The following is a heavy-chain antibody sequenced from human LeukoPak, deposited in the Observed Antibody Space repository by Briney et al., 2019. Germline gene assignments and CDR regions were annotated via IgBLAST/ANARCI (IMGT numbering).Heavy chain of an antibody. J-gene: IGHJ6*02. CDR2: ISAYNGNT. CDR1: GYTFTSYG. D-gene: IGHD3-22*01. V-gene: IGHV1-18*01. CDR3: ARDLSEDRSYYSDSSGVYWYHP. Sequence: GASVNVSCKASGYTFTSYGISWVRQAPGQGLEWMGWISAYNGNTNYAQKLQGRVTMTTDTSTSTAYMELRSLRSDDTAVYYCARDLSEDRSYYSDSSGVYWYHPWAQGTTVIVSS.